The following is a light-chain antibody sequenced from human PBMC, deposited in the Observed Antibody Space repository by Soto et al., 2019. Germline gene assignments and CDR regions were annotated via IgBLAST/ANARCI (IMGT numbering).Light chain of an antibody. J-gene: IGLJ1*01. V-gene: IGLV2-14*01. CDR3: CSYTSTSTNV. CDR2: EVS. CDR1: SSDVGGYNY. Sequence: QSVLTQTASVSGSPAQSITISCTGTSSDVGGYNYVCWYQHHPGKAPKLIIYEVSYRPSGVSNRFSGSKSGNTASLTISGLQADDEADYYCCSYTSTSTNVFGTGTKVTV.